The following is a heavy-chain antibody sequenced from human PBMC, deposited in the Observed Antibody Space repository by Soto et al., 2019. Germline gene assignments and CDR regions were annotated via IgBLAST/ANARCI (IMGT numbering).Heavy chain of an antibody. CDR2: IVPNVGTV. Sequence: QMQLVQSGAEVKKPGSSVKVSCKASGGTLSSFINYPINWVRQAPGQGLEWMGGIVPNVGTVNYAQKFQGRVTITADKSTGTAYMEVSSLRSEDTARYYGARRDTSGFLRYFDNWGQGTLVTVSS. J-gene: IGHJ4*02. CDR1: GGTLSSFINYP. CDR3: ARRDTSGFLRYFDN. D-gene: IGHD3-3*01. V-gene: IGHV1-69*06.